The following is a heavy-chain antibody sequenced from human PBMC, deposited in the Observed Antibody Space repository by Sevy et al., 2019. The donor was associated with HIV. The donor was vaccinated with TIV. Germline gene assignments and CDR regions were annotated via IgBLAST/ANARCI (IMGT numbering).Heavy chain of an antibody. Sequence: GGSLRLACAASGFTFSNYGMHWVRQAPGKGLEWVAVILNDGSNKYYADSVKGRFTISRDNSKNTLYLQMNSLRVEDTAVYFCARGGDFNDRSAKRDFDYWGQGTLVTVSS. CDR3: ARGGDFNDRSAKRDFDY. CDR1: GFTFSNYG. J-gene: IGHJ4*02. D-gene: IGHD3-22*01. CDR2: ILNDGSNK. V-gene: IGHV3-33*01.